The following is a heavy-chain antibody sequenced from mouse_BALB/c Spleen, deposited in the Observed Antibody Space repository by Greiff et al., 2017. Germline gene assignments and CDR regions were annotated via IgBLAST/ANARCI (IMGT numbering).Heavy chain of an antibody. J-gene: IGHJ3*01. Sequence: QVQLKESGPGLVAPSQSLSITCTVSGFSLTGYGVNWVRQPPGKGLEWLGMIWGDGSTDYNSALKSRLSLSKDNSKSQVFLKMNSLQTDDTARYYCARAAYYGNHVGFAYWGQGTLVTGSA. D-gene: IGHD2-10*01. CDR3: ARAAYYGNHVGFAY. CDR2: IWGDGST. V-gene: IGHV2-6-7*01. CDR1: GFSLTGYG.